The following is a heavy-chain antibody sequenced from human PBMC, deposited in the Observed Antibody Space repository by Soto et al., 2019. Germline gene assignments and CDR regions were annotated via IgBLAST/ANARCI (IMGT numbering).Heavy chain of an antibody. V-gene: IGHV4-59*01. CDR2: IYYSGST. CDR3: ARGKYGDYYYYYYMDV. J-gene: IGHJ6*03. D-gene: IGHD4-17*01. CDR1: GGSISSYY. Sequence: SETLSLTCTVSGGSISSYYWSWIRQPPGKGLEWIGYIYYSGSTNYNPSLKSRVTISVDTSKNQFSLKLSSVTAADTAVYYCARGKYGDYYYYYYMDVWGKGTTVTVSS.